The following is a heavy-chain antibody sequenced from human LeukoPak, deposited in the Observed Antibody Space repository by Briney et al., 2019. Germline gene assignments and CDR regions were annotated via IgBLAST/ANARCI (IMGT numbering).Heavy chain of an antibody. CDR3: AKDVRRGSLSFDY. J-gene: IGHJ4*02. CDR1: GFTFSSYG. D-gene: IGHD1-26*01. Sequence: GGPLRLSCAASGFTFSSYGMHGVRQAPGKGLEGVAFIRYDGSNKYYAASVKGRFTISRDNSKNTLYLQMNSLRAEDTAVYYCAKDVRRGSLSFDYWGQGTLVTVSS. CDR2: IRYDGSNK. V-gene: IGHV3-30*02.